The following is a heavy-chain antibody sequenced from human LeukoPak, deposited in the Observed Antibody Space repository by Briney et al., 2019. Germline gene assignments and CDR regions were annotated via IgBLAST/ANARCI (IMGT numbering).Heavy chain of an antibody. D-gene: IGHD2-21*01. CDR3: ARGHILRPPSTVGWFDP. CDR2: INSDGSST. J-gene: IGHJ5*02. Sequence: GGSLRLSCAASGFTFSSYWMHWVRQAPGKGLVWVSRINSDGSSTSYADSVKGRFTISRDNAKNTLYLQMNSLRAEDTAVYYCARGHILRPPSTVGWFDPWGQGTLVTVSS. CDR1: GFTFSSYW. V-gene: IGHV3-74*01.